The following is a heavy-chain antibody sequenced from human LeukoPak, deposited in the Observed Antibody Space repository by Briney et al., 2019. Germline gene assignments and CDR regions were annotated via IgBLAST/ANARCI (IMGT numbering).Heavy chain of an antibody. J-gene: IGHJ3*02. D-gene: IGHD1-26*01. CDR1: GSTFSSYW. V-gene: IGHV3-74*01. CDR2: INSDGSST. Sequence: AGGSLRLSCAASGSTFSSYWMHWVRQVPGKGLVWVSRINSDGSSTSYADSVKGRFTISRDNAKNTLYLQMNSLRAEDTAVYYCAKAQVGAILHAFDIWGQGTMVTVSS. CDR3: AKAQVGAILHAFDI.